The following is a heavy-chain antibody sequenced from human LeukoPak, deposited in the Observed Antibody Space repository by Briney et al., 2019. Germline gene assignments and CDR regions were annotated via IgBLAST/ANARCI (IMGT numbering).Heavy chain of an antibody. CDR2: ISSSSSYI. D-gene: IGHD3-10*01. V-gene: IGHV3-21*01. Sequence: GGSLRLSCAASGFTFSSYSMNWVRQAPGKGLEWVSSISSSSSYIYYADSVKGRFTISRDNSKNTLYLQMNSLRAEDTAVYYCAKDGRGRYFDYWGQGTLVTVSS. CDR1: GFTFSSYS. CDR3: AKDGRGRYFDY. J-gene: IGHJ4*02.